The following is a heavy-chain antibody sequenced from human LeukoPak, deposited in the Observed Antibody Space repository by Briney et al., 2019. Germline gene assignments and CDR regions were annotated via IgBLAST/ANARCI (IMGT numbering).Heavy chain of an antibody. CDR2: ISGSGGST. CDR1: GFTFSSYA. Sequence: PGGSLRLSRAASGFTFSSYAMSWVRQAPGKGLEWVSAISGSGGSTYYADSVKGRFTISRDNSKNTLYLQMNSLRAEDTAVYYCAKGGYCSGGSCYPDYYYMDVWGKGTTVTVSS. V-gene: IGHV3-23*01. J-gene: IGHJ6*03. CDR3: AKGGYCSGGSCYPDYYYMDV. D-gene: IGHD2-15*01.